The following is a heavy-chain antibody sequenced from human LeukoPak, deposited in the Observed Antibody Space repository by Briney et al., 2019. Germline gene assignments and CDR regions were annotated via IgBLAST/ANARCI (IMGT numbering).Heavy chain of an antibody. CDR1: GYTFTSYG. Sequence: ASVKVSCKASGYTFTSYGISWVRQAPGQGLEWMGWISAYNGNTNYAQKLQGRVTMTTDTSTSTAYMELRSLRSDDAAVYYCARAYTMVHHFDYWGQGTLVTVSS. J-gene: IGHJ4*02. D-gene: IGHD3-10*01. CDR2: ISAYNGNT. V-gene: IGHV1-18*01. CDR3: ARAYTMVHHFDY.